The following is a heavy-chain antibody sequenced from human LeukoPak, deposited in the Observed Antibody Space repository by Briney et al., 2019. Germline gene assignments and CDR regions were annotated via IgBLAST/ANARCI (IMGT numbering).Heavy chain of an antibody. V-gene: IGHV4-34*01. Sequence: SGTLSLTCAVYGGSFSGYYWSWIRQPPGKGLEWIGEINHSGSTNYNPSLKSRVTISVDTSKNQFSLKLSSVTAADTAVYYCARGRPYYYGSGSPRWFDPWGQGTLVTVSS. D-gene: IGHD3-10*01. CDR1: GGSFSGYY. CDR3: ARGRPYYYGSGSPRWFDP. J-gene: IGHJ5*02. CDR2: INHSGST.